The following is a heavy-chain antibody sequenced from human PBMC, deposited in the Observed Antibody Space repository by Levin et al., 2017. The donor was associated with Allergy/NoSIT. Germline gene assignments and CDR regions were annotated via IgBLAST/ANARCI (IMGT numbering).Heavy chain of an antibody. CDR2: ISWNSGSI. D-gene: IGHD6-13*01. Sequence: SLKISCAASGFTFDDYAMHWVRQAPGKGLEWVSGISWNSGSIGYADSVKGRFTISRDNAKNSLYLQMNSLRAEDTALYYCAKDISAGALDYWGQGTLVTVSS. CDR3: AKDISAGALDY. J-gene: IGHJ4*02. V-gene: IGHV3-9*01. CDR1: GFTFDDYA.